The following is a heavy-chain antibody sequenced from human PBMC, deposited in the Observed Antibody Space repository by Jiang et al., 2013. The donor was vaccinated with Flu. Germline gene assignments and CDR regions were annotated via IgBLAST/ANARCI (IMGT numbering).Heavy chain of an antibody. Sequence: SGAEVKKPGASVKVSCKASGYTFTSYAMHWVRQAPGQRLEWMGWINAGNGNTKYSQKFQGRVTITRDTSASTAYMELSSLRSEDTAVYYCARARLRWHHYFDYWGQGTLVTVSS. CDR2: INAGNGNT. CDR1: GYTFTSYA. CDR3: ARARLRWHHYFDY. V-gene: IGHV1-3*01. J-gene: IGHJ4*02. D-gene: IGHD4-23*01.